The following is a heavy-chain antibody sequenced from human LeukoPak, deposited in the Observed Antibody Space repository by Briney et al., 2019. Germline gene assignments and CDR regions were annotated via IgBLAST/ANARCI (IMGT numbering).Heavy chain of an antibody. CDR2: VTTSGGTT. D-gene: IGHD3-10*01. J-gene: IGHJ5*02. CDR3: AKTSDTFLRSEGGP. Sequence: GGSLRLSCAASGFTFSTYVMAWVRQPPGKGLEWVSGVTTSGGTTYYADSVKGRFTISRDNSKNTLYLQMNSLRAEDTAVYYCAKTSDTFLRSEGGPWGQGTLVTVSS. CDR1: GFTFSTYV. V-gene: IGHV3-23*01.